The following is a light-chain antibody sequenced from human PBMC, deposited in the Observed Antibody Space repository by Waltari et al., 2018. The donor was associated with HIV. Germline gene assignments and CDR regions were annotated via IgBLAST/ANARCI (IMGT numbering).Light chain of an antibody. Sequence: QSVLTQPPSASGTPGQSVTISCSGSTSNIGTNTVKWYQQLPGTAPQLRGHSKKRRPCGVLDRVSGSKAGTSASLGIRGLQSEEGADDYCAAWDDSLNGAVFGGGTQLTVL. CDR2: SKK. V-gene: IGLV1-44*01. CDR3: AAWDDSLNGAV. J-gene: IGLJ7*01. CDR1: TSNIGTNT.